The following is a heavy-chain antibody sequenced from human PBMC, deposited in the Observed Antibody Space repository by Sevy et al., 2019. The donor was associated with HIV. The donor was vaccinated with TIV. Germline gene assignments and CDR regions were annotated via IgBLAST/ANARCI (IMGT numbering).Heavy chain of an antibody. CDR1: RFTFNTYW. J-gene: IGHJ4*02. V-gene: IGHV3-7*01. D-gene: IGHD1-26*01. CDR3: ARDSPGYGGYNY. Sequence: GGSLRLSCAASRFTFNTYWMSWVRQAPGKGLEWVGNLKEDGSAKYYADSVKGRFTISRDNAKNSLYLQMNSLRVEDTAGYYCARDSPGYGGYNYWGQGTLVTVSS. CDR2: LKEDGSAK.